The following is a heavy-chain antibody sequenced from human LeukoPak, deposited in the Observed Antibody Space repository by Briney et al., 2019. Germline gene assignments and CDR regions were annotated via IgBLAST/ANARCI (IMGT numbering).Heavy chain of an antibody. D-gene: IGHD6-13*01. Sequence: GGTLRLSCAASGFTFSNYWMHWGRHTPEQGLVWVSRIGTDGAYTSSADSVKGRFTMSRDNAKNTLYLQMNSLRVEDTSVYYWVLDGQELAFDKWGQGTLDTVSS. CDR3: VLDGQELAFDK. CDR1: GFTFSNYW. V-gene: IGHV3-74*01. CDR2: IGTDGAYT. J-gene: IGHJ4*02.